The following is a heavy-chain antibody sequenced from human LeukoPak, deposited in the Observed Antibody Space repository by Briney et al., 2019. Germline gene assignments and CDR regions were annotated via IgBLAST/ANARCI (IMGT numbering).Heavy chain of an antibody. V-gene: IGHV3-23*01. CDR2: ISGSGGST. CDR3: AKVPREGYCSGGSCYVFYFDY. CDR1: GFTFSSYA. Sequence: GGSLRLSCAASGFTFSSYAMSWVRHAPGKGLQWVSTISGSGGSTYYADSVKDRFTISRDNSKNTLYLQMNSLRAEDTAVYYCAKVPREGYCSGGSCYVFYFDYWGQGTLVTVSS. D-gene: IGHD2-15*01. J-gene: IGHJ4*02.